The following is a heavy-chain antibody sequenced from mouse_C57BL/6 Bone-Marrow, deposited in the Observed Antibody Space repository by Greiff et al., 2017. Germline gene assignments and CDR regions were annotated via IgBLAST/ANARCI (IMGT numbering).Heavy chain of an antibody. CDR2: IDPENGDT. V-gene: IGHV14-4*01. Sequence: EVQLQQSGAELVRPGASVKLSCTASGFNIKDDYMHWVKQRPEQGLEWIGWIDPENGDTEYASKFQGKATITADTSSNTAYLQLSSLTSEDTAVXYGTTFITTVVADYWGQGTTLTVSS. D-gene: IGHD1-1*01. CDR1: GFNIKDDY. J-gene: IGHJ2*01. CDR3: TTFITTVVADY.